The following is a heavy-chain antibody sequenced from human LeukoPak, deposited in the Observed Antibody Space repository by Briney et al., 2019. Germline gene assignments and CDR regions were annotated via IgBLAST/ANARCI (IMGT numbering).Heavy chain of an antibody. CDR3: ARGWYYYDPSPLFDY. J-gene: IGHJ4*02. D-gene: IGHD3-22*01. CDR2: INPSGGST. CDR1: GYTFTSYY. V-gene: IGHV1-46*01. Sequence: ASVKVSCNASGYTFTSYYMHWVRQAPGQGLEWMGIINPSGGSTSYAQKFQGRVTMTRDTSTSTVYMELSSLRSEDTAVYYCARGWYYYDPSPLFDYWGQGTLVTVSA.